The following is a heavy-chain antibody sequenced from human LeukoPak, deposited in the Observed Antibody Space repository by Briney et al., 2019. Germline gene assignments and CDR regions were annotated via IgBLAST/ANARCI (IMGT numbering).Heavy chain of an antibody. Sequence: PGGSLRLSCAASGFPFSSYSMNWVRQAPGKGLEWVSSISSSSSYIYYADSVKGRFTISRDNAKNSLYLQMNSLRAEDTAVYYCARFPMVRGVIYAFDIWGQGTMVTVSS. J-gene: IGHJ3*02. CDR1: GFPFSSYS. CDR2: ISSSSSYI. V-gene: IGHV3-21*01. D-gene: IGHD3-10*01. CDR3: ARFPMVRGVIYAFDI.